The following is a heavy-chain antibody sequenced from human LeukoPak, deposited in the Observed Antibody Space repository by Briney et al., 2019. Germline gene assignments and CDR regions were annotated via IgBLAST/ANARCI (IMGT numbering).Heavy chain of an antibody. V-gene: IGHV3-53*01. CDR2: IYSGGST. CDR1: GFTVSSKF. D-gene: IGHD6-19*01. J-gene: IGHJ4*03. Sequence: GGSLRLSCAASGFTVSSKFMSWVRQAPGKGLEWVSVIYSGGSTHYADSVKGRFTIFRDNSKNTLYLQMNSLRAEDTAVYYCAEYNSDGGYLDYWGQGTLVTVSS. CDR3: AEYNSDGGYLDY.